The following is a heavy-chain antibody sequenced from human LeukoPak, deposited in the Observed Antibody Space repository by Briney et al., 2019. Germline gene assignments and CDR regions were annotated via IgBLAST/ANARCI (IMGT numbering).Heavy chain of an antibody. CDR3: AREYSSGWTSDY. J-gene: IGHJ4*02. V-gene: IGHV3-74*01. D-gene: IGHD6-19*01. Sequence: PGGSLRLSCAASGFTFSSYWMNWVRQAPGKGLVWVSRINSGGNYTTYADSVKGRFTISRDNAKNTLSLQMNSLRAEDTAVYYCAREYSSGWTSDYWGQGTLVTVSS. CDR2: INSGGNYT. CDR1: GFTFSSYW.